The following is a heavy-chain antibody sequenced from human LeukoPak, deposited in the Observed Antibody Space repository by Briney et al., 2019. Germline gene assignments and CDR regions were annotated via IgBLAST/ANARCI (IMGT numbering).Heavy chain of an antibody. Sequence: RGSLRLSCAASGFTVITNDMTWVRQAPGKGLEWVSVLYSDGNTKYADSVQGRFTISRDNSKNTLYLEMNSLSPDDTAVYYCARGVEPLAANTLAYWGQGTLVTVSS. CDR3: ARGVEPLAANTLAY. V-gene: IGHV3-53*01. D-gene: IGHD1-14*01. CDR1: GFTVITND. J-gene: IGHJ4*02. CDR2: LYSDGNT.